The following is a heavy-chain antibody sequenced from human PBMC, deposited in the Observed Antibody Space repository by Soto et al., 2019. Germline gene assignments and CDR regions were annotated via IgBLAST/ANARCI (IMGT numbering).Heavy chain of an antibody. CDR3: ARGGYCTNGVCISYYGMDV. J-gene: IGHJ6*02. Sequence: PGGSLRLSCAASGFTFSSYGMHWVRQAPGKGLEWVAVIWYDGSNKYYADSVKGRFTISRDNSKNTLYLQVNSLRAEDTAVYYCARGGYCTNGVCISYYGMDVWGQGTTVTVSS. V-gene: IGHV3-33*01. CDR2: IWYDGSNK. D-gene: IGHD2-8*01. CDR1: GFTFSSYG.